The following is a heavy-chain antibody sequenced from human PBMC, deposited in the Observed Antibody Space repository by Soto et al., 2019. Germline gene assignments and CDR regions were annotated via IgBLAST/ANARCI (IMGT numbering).Heavy chain of an antibody. V-gene: IGHV3-30-3*01. CDR2: ISHDGSNK. J-gene: IGHJ4*02. D-gene: IGHD2-15*01. CDR1: GFTFSSYA. Sequence: QVQLVESGGGVVQPGRSLRLSCAASGFTFSSYAMHWVRQAPGKGLEWVAVISHDGSNKYYADSVKGRFTVSRDNSKNTLYLEMNSLRADDTAVYYCAGDRCSCGRCYLDFWGRGTLVTVSS. CDR3: AGDRCSCGRCYLDF.